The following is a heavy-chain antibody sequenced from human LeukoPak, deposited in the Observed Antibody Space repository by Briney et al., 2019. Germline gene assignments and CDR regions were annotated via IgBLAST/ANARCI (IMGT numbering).Heavy chain of an antibody. J-gene: IGHJ4*02. CDR3: AGGGVDAETYFDF. CDR1: GFSFKDYA. CDR2: IAYDGGNK. V-gene: IGHV3-30-3*01. Sequence: GGSLRLSRAASGFSFKDYAMHWVRQAPGKGLEWVAVIAYDGGNKFYADSVKGRFTMSRDNSKNTVFLLMNSLRADDTAVYFCAGGGVDAETYFDFWGQGTLVTVSS. D-gene: IGHD5-12*01.